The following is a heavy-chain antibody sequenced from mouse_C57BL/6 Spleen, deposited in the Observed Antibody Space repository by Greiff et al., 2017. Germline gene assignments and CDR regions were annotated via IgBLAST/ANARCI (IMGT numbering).Heavy chain of an antibody. V-gene: IGHV1-82*01. Sequence: QVQLQQSGPELVKPGASVKISCKASGYAFSSSWMNWVKQRPGKGLEWIGRIYPGDGDTNYNGKFKGKATLTADKSSSTAYMQLSSLTSEDSAVDFCARRGGDYDGCAYWGQGTLVTVSA. CDR1: GYAFSSSW. CDR3: ARRGGDYDGCAY. J-gene: IGHJ3*01. CDR2: IYPGDGDT. D-gene: IGHD2-4*01.